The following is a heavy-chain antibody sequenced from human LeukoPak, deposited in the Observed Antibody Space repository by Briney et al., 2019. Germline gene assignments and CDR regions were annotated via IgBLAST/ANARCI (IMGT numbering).Heavy chain of an antibody. CDR1: GGSISSYY. D-gene: IGHD2-15*01. J-gene: IGHJ5*02. CDR3: ARDRRIGDCGGSCYWDWFDP. V-gene: IGHV4-4*07. CDR2: IYTSGST. Sequence: SSETLSLTCTVSGGSISSYYWSWIRQPAGKGLEWIGRIYTSGSTNYNPSLKSRVTMSVDTSKNQFSLKLSSVTAADTAVYYCARDRRIGDCGGSCYWDWFDPWGQGTLVTVSS.